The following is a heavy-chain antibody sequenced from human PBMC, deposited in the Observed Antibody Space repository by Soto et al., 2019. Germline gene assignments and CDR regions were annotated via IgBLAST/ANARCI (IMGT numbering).Heavy chain of an antibody. CDR2: TYYRSKWYN. V-gene: IGHV6-1*01. J-gene: IGHJ3*02. CDR1: GDSVSSNSAA. Sequence: SQTLSLTCAISGDSVSSNSAAWNWIRQSPSRGLEWLGRTYYRSKWYNDYAVSVKSRITINPDTSKNQFSLQLNSVTPEDTAAYYCARALENWGSLAFDIWGQGTMVTVSS. D-gene: IGHD7-27*01. CDR3: ARALENWGSLAFDI.